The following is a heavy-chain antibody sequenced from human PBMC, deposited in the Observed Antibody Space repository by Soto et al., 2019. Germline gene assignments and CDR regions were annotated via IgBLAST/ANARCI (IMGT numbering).Heavy chain of an antibody. CDR1: GYTFSTYG. CDR2: INPIKGDT. V-gene: IGHV1-18*01. J-gene: IGHJ3*01. CDR3: ARVKVPAAILGAFDL. Sequence: ASVKVSCKASGYTFSTYGITWVRQAPVQGLDWMGWINPIKGDTNSAAIFQDRVTMTTDTSTRTAYMELRSLKSDDTAVYYCARVKVPAAILGAFDLWGQGTLVTVSS. D-gene: IGHD2-2*02.